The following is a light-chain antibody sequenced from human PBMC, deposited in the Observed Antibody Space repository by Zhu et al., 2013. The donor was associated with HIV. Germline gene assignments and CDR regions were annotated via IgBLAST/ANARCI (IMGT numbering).Light chain of an antibody. Sequence: DIQLTQSPSFLSGSVEDTVRITCRASQGINTYLAWYQQKPGRAPKLLIYGASTLHSGVPSRFSGSGSGTDFTLTISSLQPEDVATYYCQKYNSAPFTFGPGTKVDIK. CDR3: QKYNSAPFT. CDR2: GAS. J-gene: IGKJ3*01. CDR1: QGINTY. V-gene: IGKV1-9*01.